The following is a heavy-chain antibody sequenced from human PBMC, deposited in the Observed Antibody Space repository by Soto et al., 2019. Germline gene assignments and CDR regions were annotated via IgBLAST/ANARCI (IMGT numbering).Heavy chain of an antibody. Sequence: GGSLRLSCAASGFTFSSYGMHWVRQAPGKGLEWVAVISYDGSNKYYADSVKGRFTISRDNSKNTLYLQMNSLRAEDTAVYYCAKGSYVDYWGQGTLVTVSS. CDR3: AKGSYVDY. J-gene: IGHJ4*02. CDR2: ISYDGSNK. V-gene: IGHV3-30*18. CDR1: GFTFSSYG.